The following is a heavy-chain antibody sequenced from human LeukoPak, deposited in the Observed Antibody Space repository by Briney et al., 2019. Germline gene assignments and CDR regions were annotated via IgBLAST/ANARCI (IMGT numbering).Heavy chain of an antibody. CDR3: ASLYGGSSYGYGGSEYYFDY. J-gene: IGHJ4*02. V-gene: IGHV3-33*01. CDR1: GFTFSSYG. CDR2: IWYDGSNK. Sequence: GRSLRLSCAASGFTFSSYGMHWVRQAPGKGLEWVAVIWYDGSNKYYADSAKGRFTISRDNSKNTLYLQMNSLRAEDTAVYYCASLYGGSSYGYGGSEYYFDYWGQGTLVTVSS. D-gene: IGHD5-18*01.